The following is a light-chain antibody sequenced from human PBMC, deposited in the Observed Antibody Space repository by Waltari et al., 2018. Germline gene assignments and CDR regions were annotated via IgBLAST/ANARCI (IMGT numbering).Light chain of an antibody. J-gene: IGKJ2*01. CDR1: HSINSW. Sequence: DIHMTQSPSTLSASVGDRVTITCRASHSINSWLAWYQRKPGKAPKLLIYKASTLQSGVPSRFSGSGSVTEFTLTISSLQPDDFATYYCQQYNSHSQPFGRGTKLEIK. V-gene: IGKV1-5*03. CDR3: QQYNSHSQP. CDR2: KAS.